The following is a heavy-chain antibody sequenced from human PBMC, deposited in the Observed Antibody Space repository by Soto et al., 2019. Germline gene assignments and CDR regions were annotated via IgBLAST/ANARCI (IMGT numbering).Heavy chain of an antibody. Sequence: EVQLLESGGGLVQPGGSLRLSCAASGFTFSSYAMSWVRQAPGKGLEWVSAISGSGGSTYYADSVKGRFTISRDNSKNALYLQMNSLRAEDTAVYYCAKAGRGLYEWFCDYWGQGTLVTVSS. D-gene: IGHD3-3*01. CDR3: AKAGRGLYEWFCDY. CDR2: ISGSGGST. V-gene: IGHV3-23*01. CDR1: GFTFSSYA. J-gene: IGHJ4*02.